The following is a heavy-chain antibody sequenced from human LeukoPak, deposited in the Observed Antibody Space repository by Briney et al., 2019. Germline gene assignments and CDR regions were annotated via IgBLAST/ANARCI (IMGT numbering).Heavy chain of an antibody. Sequence: GGSLRLSCAASGFTFDDYGMSWVRQAPGKGLEWVSGINWSGGSTGYADSVKGRFTISRDNAKNSLYLQMNSLRAEDTALYYCARVGVLGYMDVWGKGTTVTVSS. J-gene: IGHJ6*03. CDR3: ARVGVLGYMDV. CDR2: INWSGGST. CDR1: GFTFDDYG. D-gene: IGHD7-27*01. V-gene: IGHV3-20*04.